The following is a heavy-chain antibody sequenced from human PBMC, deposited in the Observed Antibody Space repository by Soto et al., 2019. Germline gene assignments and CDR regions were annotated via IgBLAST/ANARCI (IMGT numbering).Heavy chain of an antibody. J-gene: IGHJ4*02. CDR3: ARARRGFDY. D-gene: IGHD3-10*01. V-gene: IGHV3-7*03. Sequence: WFRQAPGKGLEWVANIKQDGSEKYYVDSVKGRFTISRDNAKNSLYLQMNSLRAEDTAVYYCARARRGFDYWGQGTLVTVS. CDR2: IKQDGSEK.